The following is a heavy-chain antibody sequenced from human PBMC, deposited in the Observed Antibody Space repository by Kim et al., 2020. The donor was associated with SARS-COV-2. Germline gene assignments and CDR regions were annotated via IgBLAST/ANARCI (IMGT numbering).Heavy chain of an antibody. CDR1: GGSFSGYY. CDR2: INHSGST. D-gene: IGHD2-15*01. Sequence: SETLSLTCAVYGGSFSGYYWSWIRQPPGKGLEWIGEINHSGSTNYNPSLKSRVTISVDTSKNQFSLKLSSVTAADTAVYYCARAPGWRDAFDIWGQGTMVTVSS. J-gene: IGHJ3*02. V-gene: IGHV4-34*01. CDR3: ARAPGWRDAFDI.